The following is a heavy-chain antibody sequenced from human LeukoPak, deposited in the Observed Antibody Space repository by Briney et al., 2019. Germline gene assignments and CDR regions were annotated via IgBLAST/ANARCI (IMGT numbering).Heavy chain of an antibody. D-gene: IGHD5-24*01. V-gene: IGHV4-61*02. CDR1: GGSISSHSYY. CDR3: ARHPPHGDGKIDI. J-gene: IGHJ3*02. CDR2: IYTSGST. Sequence: SQTLSLTCTVPGGSISSHSYYWNWIRQPAGKGLEWIGRIYTSGSTNYNPSLKSRVTISVDTSKNHFSLKLSSVTAADTAVYYCARHPPHGDGKIDIWGQGTMVTVSS.